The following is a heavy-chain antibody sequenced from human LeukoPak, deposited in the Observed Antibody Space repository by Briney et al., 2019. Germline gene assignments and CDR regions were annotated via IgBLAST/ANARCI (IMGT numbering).Heavy chain of an antibody. CDR3: ARLYYGSGSYYNGRYFDY. CDR1: GGTFSSYA. J-gene: IGHJ4*02. Sequence: ASVKVSCKASGGTFSSYAISWVRQAPGQGLEWMGGIIPIFGTANYAQKFQGRVTITADESTSTAYMELSSLRSEDTAVYYCARLYYGSGSYYNGRYFDYWGQGTLVTVSS. V-gene: IGHV1-69*13. CDR2: IIPIFGTA. D-gene: IGHD3-10*01.